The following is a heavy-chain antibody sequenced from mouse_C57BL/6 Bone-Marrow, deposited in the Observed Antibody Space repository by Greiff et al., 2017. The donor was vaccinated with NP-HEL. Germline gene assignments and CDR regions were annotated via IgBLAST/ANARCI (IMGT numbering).Heavy chain of an antibody. Sequence: EVLLVESGGALGNPGGSLKLSFPASGSPLGSFPLSWVRQPQEKRLEWVATISDGGSYTYYPDNVKGRFTISRDNAKNNLYLQMSHLKSEDTAMYYCARGYDGYLFDYWGQGTTLTVSS. J-gene: IGHJ2*01. V-gene: IGHV5-4*01. CDR2: ISDGGSYT. CDR3: ARGYDGYLFDY. CDR1: GSPLGSFP. D-gene: IGHD2-3*01.